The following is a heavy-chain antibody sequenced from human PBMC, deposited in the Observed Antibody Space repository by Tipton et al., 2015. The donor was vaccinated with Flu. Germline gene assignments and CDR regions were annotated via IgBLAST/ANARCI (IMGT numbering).Heavy chain of an antibody. D-gene: IGHD6-19*01. Sequence: SLRLSCAASGFTFSNAWMSWVRQAPGKGLEWVGRIKSKTDGGTTDYAAPVKGRFTISRDDSKTTLYLQMNSLRAEDTAVYYCARDLGWLAWGGGQGTLVTVSS. V-gene: IGHV3-15*01. CDR3: ARDLGWLAWG. CDR1: GFTFSNAW. CDR2: IKSKTDGGTT. J-gene: IGHJ4*02.